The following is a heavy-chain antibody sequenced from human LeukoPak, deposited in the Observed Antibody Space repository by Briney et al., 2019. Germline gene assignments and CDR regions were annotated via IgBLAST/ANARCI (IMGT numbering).Heavy chain of an antibody. J-gene: IGHJ4*02. CDR2: ISGSGGST. CDR3: AKDLYYYDSSDY. Sequence: GGSLRLSCAASGFAFSSYAKSWVRQAPGKGLEWVSAISGSGGSTYYADSVKGRFTISRDNSKNTLYLQMNSLRAEDTAVYYCAKDLYYYDSSDYWGQGTLVTVSS. CDR1: GFAFSSYA. D-gene: IGHD3-22*01. V-gene: IGHV3-23*01.